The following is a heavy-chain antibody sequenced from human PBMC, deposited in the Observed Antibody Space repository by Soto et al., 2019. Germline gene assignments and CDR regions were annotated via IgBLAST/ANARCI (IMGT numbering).Heavy chain of an antibody. CDR3: AKDLRPGTTAEYFQH. V-gene: IGHV3-23*01. CDR1: GFTFSSYA. J-gene: IGHJ1*01. Sequence: PGGSVRLSCAASGFTFSSYAMSWVRQAPGKGLEWISAISGSGGSTYYADSVKGRFTISRDNSKNTLYLQMNSLRAEDTAVYYCAKDLRPGTTAEYFQHWGQGTLVTVSS. D-gene: IGHD1-7*01. CDR2: ISGSGGST.